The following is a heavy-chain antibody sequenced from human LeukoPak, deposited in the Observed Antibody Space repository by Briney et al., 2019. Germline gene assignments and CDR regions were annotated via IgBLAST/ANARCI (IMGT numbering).Heavy chain of an antibody. J-gene: IGHJ6*02. Sequence: PGRSLRLSCAASGFTFDDYAMHWVRQAPGKGLEWVSGISWSSGSIGYADSVKGRLTISRDNAKNSLYLQMNSLRAEDTALYYCAKASRIPLLWFGEASNGMDVWGQGTTVTVSS. D-gene: IGHD3-10*01. CDR1: GFTFDDYA. CDR2: ISWSSGSI. V-gene: IGHV3-9*01. CDR3: AKASRIPLLWFGEASNGMDV.